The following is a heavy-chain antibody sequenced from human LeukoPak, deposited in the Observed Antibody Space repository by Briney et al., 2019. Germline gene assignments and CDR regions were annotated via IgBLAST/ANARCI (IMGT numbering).Heavy chain of an antibody. J-gene: IGHJ6*03. Sequence: PGGSLRLSCAASGFTFSSYGMHWVRQAPGKGLEWVAFIRYDGSNKYYADSVKGRFTISRDNSKNTLYLQMNSLRAEDTAVYYCAKDGTHYDFWSGYRPGYYYYYMDVWGKGTTVTVSS. V-gene: IGHV3-30*02. D-gene: IGHD3-3*01. CDR1: GFTFSSYG. CDR3: AKDGTHYDFWSGYRPGYYYYYMDV. CDR2: IRYDGSNK.